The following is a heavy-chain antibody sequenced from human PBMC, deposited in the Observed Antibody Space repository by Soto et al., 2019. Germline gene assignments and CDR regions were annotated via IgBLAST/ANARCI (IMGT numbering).Heavy chain of an antibody. Sequence: SETLSLTCTVSGGSISSYYWSWIRQPPGKGLEWIGYIYYSGSTNCNPSLKSRVTISVDTSKNQFSLKLSSVTAADTAVYYCARAVSVGGWPNWFDPWGQGTLVTVSS. CDR3: ARAVSVGGWPNWFDP. D-gene: IGHD6-19*01. V-gene: IGHV4-59*01. CDR1: GGSISSYY. J-gene: IGHJ5*02. CDR2: IYYSGST.